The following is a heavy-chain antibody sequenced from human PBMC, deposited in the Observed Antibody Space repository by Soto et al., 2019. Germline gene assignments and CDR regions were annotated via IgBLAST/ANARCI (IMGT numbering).Heavy chain of an antibody. CDR2: IYYSGST. D-gene: IGHD3-22*01. CDR3: SVERRQYYDSSGEGNWFVS. V-gene: IGHV4-31*03. Sequence: ASETLSLTCTVSGGSISSGGYYWSWIRQHPGKGLEWIGYIYYSGSTYYNPSLKSRVTISVDTSKNQFSLKLSSVTAADTAVYFCSVERRQYYDSSGEGNWFVSWGQGTLVTSPQ. J-gene: IGHJ5*01. CDR1: GGSISSGGYY.